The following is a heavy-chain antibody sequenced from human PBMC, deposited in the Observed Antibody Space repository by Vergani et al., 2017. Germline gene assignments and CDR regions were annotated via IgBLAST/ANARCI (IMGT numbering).Heavy chain of an antibody. CDR2: IYYSGST. Sequence: QLQLQESGPGLVKPSETLSLTCTVSGGSISSSSYYWGWIRQPPGKGLEWIGSIYYSGSTYYNPSLKSRVTISVDTSKNQFSLKLSSVTAADTAVYYCASRRDGYNWGSFAFDIWGQGTMVTVSS. CDR1: GGSISSSSYY. CDR3: ASRRDGYNWGSFAFDI. V-gene: IGHV4-39*01. D-gene: IGHD5-24*01. J-gene: IGHJ3*02.